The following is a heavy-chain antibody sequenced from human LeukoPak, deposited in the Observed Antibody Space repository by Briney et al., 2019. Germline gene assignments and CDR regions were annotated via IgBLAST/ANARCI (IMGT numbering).Heavy chain of an antibody. J-gene: IGHJ4*02. V-gene: IGHV4-61*01. CDR3: ASTSNSALRLPYFAQ. CDR2: MFYSEST. CDR1: GSSVSDGNYY. Sequence: SETLSLTCSVPGSSVSDGNYYGSWIRQPPGKGLEWIGYMFYSESTMYNPSLKSRVTISVDKSKNQFSLHMSSVTAADTAVYYCASTSNSALRLPYFAQWGQGSLVTVSS. D-gene: IGHD2-2*01.